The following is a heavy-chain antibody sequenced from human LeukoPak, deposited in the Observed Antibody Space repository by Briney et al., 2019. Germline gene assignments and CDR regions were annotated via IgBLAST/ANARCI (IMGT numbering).Heavy chain of an antibody. D-gene: IGHD3-22*01. J-gene: IGHJ4*02. V-gene: IGHV3-7*01. CDR2: IKQDGSEK. Sequence: GGSLRLSCAASGFIFNNYWMTWVRQTPGKGLEWVANIKQDGSEKYYVDSVKGRFTISRDNAKNSLYLQMNSLRAEDTAVYYCARDVYYYDSSGYYHDYWGQGTLVTVSS. CDR3: ARDVYYYDSSGYYHDY. CDR1: GFIFNNYW.